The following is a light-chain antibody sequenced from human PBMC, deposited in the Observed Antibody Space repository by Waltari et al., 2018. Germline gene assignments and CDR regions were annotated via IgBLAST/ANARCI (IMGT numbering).Light chain of an antibody. J-gene: IGLJ2*01. CDR2: ENN. V-gene: IGLV1-51*02. CDR1: SSNIGNNY. CDR3: GTWDSSLSAGR. Sequence: QSVLTQPPSVSAAPGQKVTISCSGSSSNIGNNYVSWYQQLPGTAPKLLIYENNKRPSGIPDRFSGSKSGTSATLGITGLQTGDEADYYGGTWDSSLSAGRFGGGTKLTVL.